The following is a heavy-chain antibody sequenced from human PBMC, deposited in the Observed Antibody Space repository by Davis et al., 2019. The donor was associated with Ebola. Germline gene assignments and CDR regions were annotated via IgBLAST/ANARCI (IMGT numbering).Heavy chain of an antibody. Sequence: ASVKVSCKASGYTFTNYGITWVRQAPGQGLEWMGWINPHNGNTNYAQNVQGRVTLTTDTSTSTAYMEVGSLRSDDTAVYYCASLYCSGGSCSPNFDYWGQGTLVTVSS. V-gene: IGHV1-18*04. CDR1: GYTFTNYG. CDR2: INPHNGNT. CDR3: ASLYCSGGSCSPNFDY. J-gene: IGHJ4*02. D-gene: IGHD2-15*01.